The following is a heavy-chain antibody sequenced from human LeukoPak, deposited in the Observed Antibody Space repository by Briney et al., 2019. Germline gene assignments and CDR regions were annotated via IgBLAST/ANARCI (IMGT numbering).Heavy chain of an antibody. J-gene: IGHJ4*02. Sequence: PGGSLRLSCAASGFTFSSYGMSWVRQAPGKGLEWVSSISSSSSYIYYADSVKGRFTISRDNAKNSLYLQMNSLRAEDTAVYYCARDQDFGSNLDYWGQGTLVTVSS. CDR2: ISSSSSYI. D-gene: IGHD2-2*01. CDR1: GFTFSSYG. V-gene: IGHV3-21*01. CDR3: ARDQDFGSNLDY.